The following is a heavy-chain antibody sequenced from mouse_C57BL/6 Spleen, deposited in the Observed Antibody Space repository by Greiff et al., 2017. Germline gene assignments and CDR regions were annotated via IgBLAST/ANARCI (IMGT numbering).Heavy chain of an antibody. D-gene: IGHD1-1*01. Sequence: EVMLVESGGGLVQPGGSLSLSCAASGFTFTDYYMSWVRQPPGKALEWLGFIRNKANGYTTEYSASVKGRFTISRDNSQSILYLQMNALGAEDSATYYCARSFITWGYFDVWGTGTTVTVSS. CDR1: GFTFTDYY. CDR3: ARSFITWGYFDV. J-gene: IGHJ1*03. CDR2: IRNKANGYTT. V-gene: IGHV7-3*01.